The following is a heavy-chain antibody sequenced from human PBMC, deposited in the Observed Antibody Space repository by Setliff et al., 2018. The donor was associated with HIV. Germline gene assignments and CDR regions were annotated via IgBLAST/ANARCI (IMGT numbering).Heavy chain of an antibody. D-gene: IGHD6-13*01. Sequence: PGGSLRLSCAASGFTFSTYGMQWVRQAPGKGLEWVAFIRYDGSNQYYADSVKGRFTISRDNSKNTLYLQMNSLRAEDTAVYYCARERPPCIAAAGDVGGNYYYYGMDVWGQGTTVTVSS. J-gene: IGHJ6*02. CDR2: IRYDGSNQ. V-gene: IGHV3-30*02. CDR3: ARERPPCIAAAGDVGGNYYYYGMDV. CDR1: GFTFSTYG.